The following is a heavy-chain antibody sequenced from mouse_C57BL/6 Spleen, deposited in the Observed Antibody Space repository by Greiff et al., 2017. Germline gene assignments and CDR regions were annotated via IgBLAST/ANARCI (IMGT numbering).Heavy chain of an antibody. CDR3: ARWDSNYGFALGC. V-gene: IGHV1-20*01. D-gene: IGHD2-5*01. Sequence: VQLQQSGPELVKPGDSVKISCKASGYSFTGYFMNWVMQSHGKSLEWIGRINPYNGDTFYNQKFKGKATLTVDKSSSTAHMELRSLTSEDSAVYCCARWDSNYGFALGCWGPGTSVTVSS. J-gene: IGHJ4*01. CDR2: INPYNGDT. CDR1: GYSFTGYF.